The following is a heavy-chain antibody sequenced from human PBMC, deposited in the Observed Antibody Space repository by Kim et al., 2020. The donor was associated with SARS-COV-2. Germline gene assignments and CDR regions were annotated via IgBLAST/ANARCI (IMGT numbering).Heavy chain of an antibody. J-gene: IGHJ3*02. Sequence: SETLSLTCAVSGGSISSSNWWSWVRQPPGKGLEWIGEIYHSGSTNYNPSLKSRVTISVDKSKNQFSLKLSSVTAADTAVYYCAREGSAIAVAGDAFDIWGQGTMVTVSS. CDR2: IYHSGST. D-gene: IGHD6-19*01. CDR1: GGSISSSNW. V-gene: IGHV4-4*02. CDR3: AREGSAIAVAGDAFDI.